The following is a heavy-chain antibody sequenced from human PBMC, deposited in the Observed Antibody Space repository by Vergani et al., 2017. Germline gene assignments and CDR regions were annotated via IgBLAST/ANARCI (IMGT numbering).Heavy chain of an antibody. Sequence: EVQLVQSGAEVKKPGESLKISCKGSGYSFTSYWIGWVRQMPGKGLEWMGHIYPGDSDTRYSPSFQGQVTISAEKSISTAYLQWSSLTAADTAMYYCAXHRGWGLVVVAATPWYYYYGMDVWGQGTTVTVSS. V-gene: IGHV5-51*01. J-gene: IGHJ6*02. D-gene: IGHD2-15*01. CDR1: GYSFTSYW. CDR2: IYPGDSDT. CDR3: AXHRGWGLVVVAATPWYYYYGMDV.